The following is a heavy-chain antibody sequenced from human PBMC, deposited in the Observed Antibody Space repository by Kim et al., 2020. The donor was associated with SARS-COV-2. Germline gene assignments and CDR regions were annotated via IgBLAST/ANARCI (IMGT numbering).Heavy chain of an antibody. J-gene: IGHJ5*02. CDR3: AREGMARLVLLWFGEADNWFDP. CDR2: ISYDGSNK. Sequence: GGSLRLSCAASGFTFSSYAMHWVRQAPGKGLEWVAVISYDGSNKYYADSVKGRFTISRDNSKNTLYLQMNSLRAEDTAVYYCAREGMARLVLLWFGEADNWFDPWGQGTLVTVSS. D-gene: IGHD3-10*01. CDR1: GFTFSSYA. V-gene: IGHV3-30*04.